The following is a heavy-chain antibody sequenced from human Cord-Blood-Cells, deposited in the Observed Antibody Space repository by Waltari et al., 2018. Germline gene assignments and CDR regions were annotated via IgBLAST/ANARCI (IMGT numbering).Heavy chain of an antibody. V-gene: IGHV1-2*02. CDR2: INPNSGGT. Sequence: QVQLVQSGAEVKKPGASVKVSCKASGYNFTGYYMHWVRQAPGQGLEWMGWINPNSGGTIYAQKFQGRVTMTRDTSISTAYMELSRLRSDDTAVYYCASEISYAFDIWGQGTMVTVSS. CDR3: ASEISYAFDI. D-gene: IGHD2-15*01. J-gene: IGHJ3*02. CDR1: GYNFTGYY.